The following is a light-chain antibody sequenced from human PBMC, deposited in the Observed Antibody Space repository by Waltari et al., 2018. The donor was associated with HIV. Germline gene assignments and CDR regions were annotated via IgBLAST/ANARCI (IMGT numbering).Light chain of an antibody. Sequence: QSALTPPASVSGSPGQAITISCAGTSSDVGVYNLVSWYQRHPGKAPKLMIYEVSRRPSGVSNRFSGSKSGNTASLTISGLQAEDEADYYCCAYAGSTTYVIFGGGTKLTVL. V-gene: IGLV2-23*02. CDR1: SSDVGVYNL. CDR2: EVS. CDR3: CAYAGSTTYVI. J-gene: IGLJ2*01.